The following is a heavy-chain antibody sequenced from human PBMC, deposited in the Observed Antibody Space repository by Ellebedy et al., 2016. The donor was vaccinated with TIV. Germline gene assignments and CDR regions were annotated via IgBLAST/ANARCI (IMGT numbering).Heavy chain of an antibody. J-gene: IGHJ4*02. CDR3: ARDGGYCSGGTCYLVY. CDR1: GFTFSSYW. D-gene: IGHD2-15*01. V-gene: IGHV3-7*03. Sequence: GGSLRLSCAASGFTFSSYWMSWVRQAPGKGLEWVASIRQDGDEKSYVDSVKGRFIISRDNAKNSLYLQMSSLRAEDTAVYYCARDGGYCSGGTCYLVYWGQGTLVTVSS. CDR2: IRQDGDEK.